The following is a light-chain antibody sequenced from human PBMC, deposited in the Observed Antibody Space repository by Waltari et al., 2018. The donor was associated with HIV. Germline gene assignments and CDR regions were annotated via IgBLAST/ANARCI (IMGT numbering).Light chain of an antibody. J-gene: IGLJ3*02. Sequence: QSALTQPASVSGSPGQSITISCTGTSSDVGGYNYVSWYQQHPGKAPKLMIYDVSNWPSGVSNRFSGSKSGNTASLTISGLQAEDEADYYCSSYTSSSTRGFGGGTKLTVL. V-gene: IGLV2-14*03. CDR1: SSDVGGYNY. CDR3: SSYTSSSTRG. CDR2: DVS.